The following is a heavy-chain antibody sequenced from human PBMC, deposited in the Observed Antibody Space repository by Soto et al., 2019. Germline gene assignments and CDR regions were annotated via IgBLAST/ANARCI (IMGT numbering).Heavy chain of an antibody. Sequence: SLRLSCAASGFTFSSYGMHWVRQAPGKGLEWVAVIWYDGSNKYYADSVKGRFTISRDNSKNTLYLQINSLRAEDTAVYYCARGAPYCGGDCYPYYFDYWGQGTLVTVSS. J-gene: IGHJ4*02. CDR1: GFTFSSYG. CDR2: IWYDGSNK. V-gene: IGHV3-33*01. CDR3: ARGAPYCGGDCYPYYFDY. D-gene: IGHD2-21*02.